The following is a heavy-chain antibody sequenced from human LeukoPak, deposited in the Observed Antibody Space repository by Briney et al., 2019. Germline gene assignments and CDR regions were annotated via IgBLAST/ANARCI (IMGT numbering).Heavy chain of an antibody. CDR2: ISAYNGKT. CDR1: GYNFELLG. CDR3: ARLELAWSGDLFYGKKNWFDP. V-gene: IGHV1-18*01. Sequence: GASVKVSCKASGYNFELLGITWVRQAPGQGLEWMGWISAYNGKTDYAQRFQGRVTMTTDSSTSTAYMELRSLRSDDTAVYYCARLELAWSGDLFYGKKNWFDPWGQGTLVTVSS. D-gene: IGHD3-10*01. J-gene: IGHJ5*02.